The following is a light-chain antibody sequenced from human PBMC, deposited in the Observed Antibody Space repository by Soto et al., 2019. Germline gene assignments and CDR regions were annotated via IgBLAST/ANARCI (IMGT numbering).Light chain of an antibody. CDR2: SAS. CDR3: QQYNGYSRT. J-gene: IGKJ1*01. V-gene: IGKV1-5*01. Sequence: DIQMTQSPSTLSASVGDRVTITCRASQSISSWLAWYQQKPGRVPRLLIYSASTLQSGVPSRFSGSGSGTEFTLTISSMQPDDFATFYCQQYNGYSRTFGQGTKVDIK. CDR1: QSISSW.